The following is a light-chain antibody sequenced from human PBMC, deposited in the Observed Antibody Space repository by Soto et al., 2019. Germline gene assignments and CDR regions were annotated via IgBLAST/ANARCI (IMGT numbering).Light chain of an antibody. J-gene: IGKJ5*01. CDR3: QQRSNWPPIT. Sequence: EIMLTQSPATLSLSTGERDTLSCRASQSIAGYLAWYQKKPGQAPRLLIYDTSNRVTGVPARFSGSGSGTDFTLSISSLEPEDFAVYYCQQRSNWPPITFGQGTRLEIK. V-gene: IGKV3-11*01. CDR1: QSIAGY. CDR2: DTS.